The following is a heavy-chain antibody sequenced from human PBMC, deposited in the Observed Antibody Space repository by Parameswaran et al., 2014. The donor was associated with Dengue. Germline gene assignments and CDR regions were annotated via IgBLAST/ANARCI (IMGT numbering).Heavy chain of an antibody. CDR2: ISGSGGST. D-gene: IGHD3-3*01. Sequence: GLEWVSAISGSGGSTYYADSVKGRFTISRDNSKNTLYLQMNSLRAEDTAVYYCAKGETYYDFWSGPDYWGQGTLVTVSS. J-gene: IGHJ4*02. CDR3: AKGETYYDFWSGPDY. V-gene: IGHV3-23*01.